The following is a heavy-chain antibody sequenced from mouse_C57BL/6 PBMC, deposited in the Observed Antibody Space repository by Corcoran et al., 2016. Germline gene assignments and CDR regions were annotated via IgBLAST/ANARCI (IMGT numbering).Heavy chain of an antibody. J-gene: IGHJ4*01. D-gene: IGHD1-1*01. CDR1: GYTFTDYY. V-gene: IGHV1-26*01. CDR2: INPNNGGT. CDR3: AKSITGVYYAMDY. Sequence: EVQLQQSGPEQVKPGASVKISCKASGYTFTDYYMNWVKQSHGKSLEWIGDINPNNGGTSYNQKFKGKATLTVDKSSSTAYMELRSLTSEDSAVYYCAKSITGVYYAMDYWGQGTSVTVSS.